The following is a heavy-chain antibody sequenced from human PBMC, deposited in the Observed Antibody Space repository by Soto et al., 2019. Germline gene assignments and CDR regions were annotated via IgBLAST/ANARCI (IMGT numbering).Heavy chain of an antibody. Sequence: ASETLSLTCSVSGDSISNLDYFWAWIRQPPGQALEYIGYIYKSATTYYNPSFESRVAISVDTSKSQFSLNVTSVTTADTAVYFCARGRYCLTGRCFPNWFDSWGQGALVTVSS. J-gene: IGHJ5*01. CDR1: GDSISNLDYF. D-gene: IGHD7-27*01. CDR3: ARGRYCLTGRCFPNWFDS. V-gene: IGHV4-30-4*01. CDR2: IYKSATT.